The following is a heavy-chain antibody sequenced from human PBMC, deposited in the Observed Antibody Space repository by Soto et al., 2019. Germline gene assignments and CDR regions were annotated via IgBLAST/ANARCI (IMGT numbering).Heavy chain of an antibody. CDR3: ARCSLVVVPAPGFDP. D-gene: IGHD2-2*01. Sequence: SETLSLTCTVSGGSVSSGSYQWTWIRQPPGRGLEWIGYIHVSGSTNDNPSLKGRVTMSVDTSKNQFSLKLSSVSAADTALYYCARCSLVVVPAPGFDPWGRGTLVTVSS. J-gene: IGHJ5*02. V-gene: IGHV4-61*01. CDR1: GGSVSSGSYQ. CDR2: IHVSGST.